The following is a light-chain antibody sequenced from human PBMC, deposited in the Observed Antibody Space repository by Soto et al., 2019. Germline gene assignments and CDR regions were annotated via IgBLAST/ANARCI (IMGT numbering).Light chain of an antibody. Sequence: QSALTQPASVSGSPGQSITISCAGTSADIGAFNYVSWYQHHPGKAPKLLIYDVSARPSGVSTRFSASKSANTASLTISGLQADDEADYYCPSYSTSSAIVFGGGTKLTVL. V-gene: IGLV2-14*03. CDR3: PSYSTSSAIV. J-gene: IGLJ2*01. CDR2: DVS. CDR1: SADIGAFNY.